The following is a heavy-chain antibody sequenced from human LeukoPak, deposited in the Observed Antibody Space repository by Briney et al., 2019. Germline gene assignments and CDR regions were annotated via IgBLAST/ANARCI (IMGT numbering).Heavy chain of an antibody. V-gene: IGHV4-34*01. J-gene: IGHJ3*02. CDR2: INHSGST. CDR1: GGSFSGYY. D-gene: IGHD5-24*01. CDR3: ARVGGMLTINNEAFDI. Sequence: SETLSLTCAVYGGSFSGYYWSWIRQPPGKGLEWIGEINHSGSTNYNPSLKSRVTISVDTSKNQFSLKLTSVTAADTAIYYCARVGGMLTINNEAFDIWGQGTVVTVS.